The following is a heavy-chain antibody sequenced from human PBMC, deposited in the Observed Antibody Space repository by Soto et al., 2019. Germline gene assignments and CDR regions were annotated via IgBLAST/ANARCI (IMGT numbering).Heavy chain of an antibody. CDR1: GFTFSSYG. Sequence: PGGSLRLSCAASGFTFSSYGMHWVRQAPGKGLEWVAVISYDGSNKYYADSVKGRFTISRDNSKNTLYLQMNSLRAEDTAVYYCAKDRSLVRGPMPYWGQGXLVTVSS. D-gene: IGHD3-10*01. CDR3: AKDRSLVRGPMPY. CDR2: ISYDGSNK. V-gene: IGHV3-30*18. J-gene: IGHJ4*02.